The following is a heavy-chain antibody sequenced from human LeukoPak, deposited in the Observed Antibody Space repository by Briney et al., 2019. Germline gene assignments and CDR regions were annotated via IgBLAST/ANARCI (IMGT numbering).Heavy chain of an antibody. CDR1: GFTFTTYE. CDR3: ARDIYGDEDFDY. Sequence: GGSLRLSCATSGFTFTTYEMNWVRQAPGKGLEWVSYITSSGDIKMYADPVKGRFTMSRDDAKNSVYLQMNSLRPEDTAVYYCARDIYGDEDFDYWGQGTLVSVSS. J-gene: IGHJ4*02. D-gene: IGHD3-10*01. CDR2: ITSSGDIK. V-gene: IGHV3-48*03.